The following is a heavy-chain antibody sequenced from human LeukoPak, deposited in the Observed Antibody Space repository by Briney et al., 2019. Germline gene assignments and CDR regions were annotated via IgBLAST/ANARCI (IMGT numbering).Heavy chain of an antibody. CDR1: SGSISISNYY. CDR2: IYYSGST. Sequence: SETLSLTCTVSSGSISISNYYWGWIRQPPGKGLEWIGSIYYSGSTYYNPSLKSRVTISIDTSKNQFSLKLSSVTAADTAVYYCARRGPPRTMLRGVKSGWFDPWGQGTLVTVSS. V-gene: IGHV4-39*07. D-gene: IGHD3-10*01. J-gene: IGHJ5*02. CDR3: ARRGPPRTMLRGVKSGWFDP.